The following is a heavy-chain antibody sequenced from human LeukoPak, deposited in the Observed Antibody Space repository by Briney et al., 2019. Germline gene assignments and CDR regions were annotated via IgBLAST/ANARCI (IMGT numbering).Heavy chain of an antibody. CDR3: AKASDFWRGYYSPAYYFDY. CDR2: VSGSGGST. V-gene: IGHV3-23*01. Sequence: GGSLRLSCAASGFIFNIYAMSWVRQAPGKGLEWVSAVSGSGGSTYYADSVQGRFTISRDNSKNTLYLQMNSLRADDTAVYYCAKASDFWRGYYSPAYYFDYWGQGTLVTVSS. D-gene: IGHD3-3*01. J-gene: IGHJ4*02. CDR1: GFIFNIYA.